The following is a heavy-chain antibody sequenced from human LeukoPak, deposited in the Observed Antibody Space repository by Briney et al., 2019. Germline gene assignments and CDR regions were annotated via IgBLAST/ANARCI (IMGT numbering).Heavy chain of an antibody. D-gene: IGHD6-19*01. CDR2: IRNDGNDK. Sequence: GGSLRLSCAASGFTFNKHGMHWVRQAPGKGLEWFSFIRNDGNDKYYADSVKGRFTISRDNSKNTLYLQMNSLRAEDTAVYYCAKDCLRWPKEYSGCFDYWGQGTLVTVSS. J-gene: IGHJ4*02. CDR1: GFTFNKHG. CDR3: AKDCLRWPKEYSGCFDY. V-gene: IGHV3-30*02.